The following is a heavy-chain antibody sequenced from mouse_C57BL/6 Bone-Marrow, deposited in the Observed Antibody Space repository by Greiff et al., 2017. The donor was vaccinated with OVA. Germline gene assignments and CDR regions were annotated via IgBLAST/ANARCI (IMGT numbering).Heavy chain of an antibody. V-gene: IGHV1-85*01. CDR2: IYPRDGST. CDR1: GYTFTSYD. J-gene: IGHJ3*01. D-gene: IGHD1-1*01. CDR3: ARSRYYYGSSPWFAY. Sequence: QVQLQQSGPELVKPGASVKLSCKASGYTFTSYDINWVKQRPGQGLEWIGWIYPRDGSTKYTEKFKGKATLTVDTSSSTAYMELHSLTSEDSAVYFCARSRYYYGSSPWFAYWGQGTLVTVSA.